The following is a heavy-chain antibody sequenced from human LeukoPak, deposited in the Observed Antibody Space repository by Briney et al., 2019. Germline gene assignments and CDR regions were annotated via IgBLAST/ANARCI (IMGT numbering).Heavy chain of an antibody. CDR2: VYYSGST. D-gene: IGHD5-12*01. V-gene: IGHV4-61*01. Sequence: KSSETLSLTCSVSGGSVRSRTYSWSWLRQPPGKERQWIGYVYYSGSTNYNPSLKSRAIILLDTSNNQFSLIVNSVTADDTAVYYCASSSGYDSPYYFDYWGQGRLVTVSS. CDR3: ASSSGYDSPYYFDY. CDR1: GGSVRSRTYS. J-gene: IGHJ4*02.